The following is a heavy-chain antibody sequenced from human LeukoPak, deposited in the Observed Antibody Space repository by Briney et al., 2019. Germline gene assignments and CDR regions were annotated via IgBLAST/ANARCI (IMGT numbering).Heavy chain of an antibody. CDR1: GFTLSSYE. D-gene: IGHD3-10*02. Sequence: GGSLTLSCAPSGFTLSSYEMNWVRQAPGAGLEWVSYISSSGSTIYYADSVNGRFTISRDNAKNSLYLQMNSLRAEDTAVYYCAELGMTMIGGVWGKGTTVTISS. CDR2: ISSSGSTI. V-gene: IGHV3-48*03. CDR3: AELGMTMIGGV. J-gene: IGHJ6*04.